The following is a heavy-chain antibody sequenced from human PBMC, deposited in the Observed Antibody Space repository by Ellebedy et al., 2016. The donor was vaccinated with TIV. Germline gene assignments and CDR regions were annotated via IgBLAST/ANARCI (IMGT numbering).Heavy chain of an antibody. Sequence: GESLKISCAASGFTFRNFAMTWVRQAPGKGLEWVSSISSSGVSTDYADSVRGRVTISRDNSKNTLYLQMNSLRADDSAVYYCAKLDSSGYYYGRIDYWGQGTLVTVSS. V-gene: IGHV3-23*01. CDR2: ISSSGVST. CDR1: GFTFRNFA. CDR3: AKLDSSGYYYGRIDY. D-gene: IGHD3-22*01. J-gene: IGHJ4*02.